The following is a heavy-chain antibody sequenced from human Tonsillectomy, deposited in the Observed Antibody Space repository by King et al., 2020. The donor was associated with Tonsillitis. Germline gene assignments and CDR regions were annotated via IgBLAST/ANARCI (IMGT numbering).Heavy chain of an antibody. Sequence: VQLVESGGGLVQPGRSLRLSCAASGFTFDDYAMHWVRQAPGKGLEWVSGISWNSGSIGYADSVKGRFTISRDNAKNSLYLQMNSLRAEDTALYYCAKDPYDSSGPGAFDIWAKGQWSPSLQ. V-gene: IGHV3-9*01. J-gene: IGHJ3*02. CDR3: AKDPYDSSGPGAFDI. D-gene: IGHD3-22*01. CDR2: ISWNSGSI. CDR1: GFTFDDYA.